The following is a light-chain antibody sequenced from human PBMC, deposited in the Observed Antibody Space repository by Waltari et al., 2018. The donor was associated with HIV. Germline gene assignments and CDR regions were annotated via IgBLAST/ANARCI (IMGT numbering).Light chain of an antibody. CDR2: GNS. CDR3: QSYDSRLHVV. J-gene: IGLJ2*01. CDR1: SSTFGEGYP. V-gene: IGLV1-40*01. Sequence: QSALTQPPSVSAAPGQTVTIPCPRSSSTFGEGYPLHSYQQLPGTAPKLLIYGNSNRPSGVPDRFSGSKSGTSASLAITGLQAEDEADYYCQSYDSRLHVVFGGGTKLTVL.